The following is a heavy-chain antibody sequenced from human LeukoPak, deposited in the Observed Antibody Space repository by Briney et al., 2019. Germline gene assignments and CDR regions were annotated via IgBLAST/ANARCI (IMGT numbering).Heavy chain of an antibody. CDR1: GFTFDDYA. CDR2: ISWNSGSI. J-gene: IGHJ4*02. CDR3: AKGPVLLWFGESSFDY. D-gene: IGHD3-10*01. Sequence: GGSRRLSCAASGFTFDDYAMHWVRQAPGKGLEWVSGISWNSGSIGYADSVKGRFTISRDNAKNSLYLQMNGLRAEDTALYYCAKGPVLLWFGESSFDYWGQGTLVTVSP. V-gene: IGHV3-9*01.